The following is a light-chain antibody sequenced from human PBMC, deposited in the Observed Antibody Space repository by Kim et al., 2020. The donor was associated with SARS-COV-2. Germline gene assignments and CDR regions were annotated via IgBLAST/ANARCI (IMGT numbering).Light chain of an antibody. Sequence: GQRVTISGSGSSSNIGSNYVYWYQQLPGTAPKLLIYRNNQRPSGVPDRFSGSKSGTSASLAISGLRSEDEADYYCAAWDDSLSAWVFGGGTKLTVL. CDR1: SSNIGSNY. J-gene: IGLJ3*02. CDR2: RNN. V-gene: IGLV1-47*01. CDR3: AAWDDSLSAWV.